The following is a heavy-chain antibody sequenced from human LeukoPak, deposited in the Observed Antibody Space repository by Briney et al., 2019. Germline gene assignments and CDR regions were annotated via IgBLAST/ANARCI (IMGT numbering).Heavy chain of an antibody. D-gene: IGHD2-21*02. CDR1: GGSISSSNW. Sequence: SETLSLTCAVSGGSISSSNWWSWVRQPPGKGLEWIGEIYHSGSTNYNPSLKSRVTISVDTSKNQFSLKLSSVTAADTAVYYCAREVVTASGSSDAFDIWGQGTMVTVSS. V-gene: IGHV4-4*02. CDR3: AREVVTASGSSDAFDI. CDR2: IYHSGST. J-gene: IGHJ3*02.